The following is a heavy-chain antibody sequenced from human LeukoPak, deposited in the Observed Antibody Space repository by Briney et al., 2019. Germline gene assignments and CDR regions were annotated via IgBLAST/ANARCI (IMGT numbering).Heavy chain of an antibody. CDR2: IYTSGST. V-gene: IGHV4-61*02. D-gene: IGHD1-26*01. CDR1: GGSISSGSYY. Sequence: SQTLSLTCTVSGGSISSGSYYWSWIRQPAGKGLEWIGRIYTSGSTNYNPSLKSRVTISVDTSKNQFSLKLSSVTAADTAVYYCARVAPELTDEDYWGQGTLVTVSS. CDR3: ARVAPELTDEDY. J-gene: IGHJ4*02.